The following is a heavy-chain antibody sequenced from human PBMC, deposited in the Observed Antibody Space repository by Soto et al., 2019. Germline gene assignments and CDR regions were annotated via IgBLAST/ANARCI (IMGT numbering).Heavy chain of an antibody. CDR3: AREVGATYDAFDI. V-gene: IGHV4-61*03. Sequence: QVQLQESGPGLVKPSETLSLTCNVSGGSVSSGNYYWSWIRQPPGKGLEWIGFVYNSGSSHYNPSLKSRVTISEDTSMTHFSLRLSSVTAADTAMYYCAREVGATYDAFDIWGQGTMVTVSS. CDR1: GGSVSSGNYY. D-gene: IGHD1-26*01. CDR2: VYNSGSS. J-gene: IGHJ3*02.